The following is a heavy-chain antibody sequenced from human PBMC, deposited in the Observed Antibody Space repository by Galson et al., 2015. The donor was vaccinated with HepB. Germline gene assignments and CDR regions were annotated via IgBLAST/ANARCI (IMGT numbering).Heavy chain of an antibody. Sequence: SVKVSCKASGGTFSTYAFSWVRQAPGQGLEWMGGIIPILAIASYAQKFQGRVTITADISTSTAFMELSSLRSDDTAVYYCARGRTSDYDRAFQIWGQGTMVTVSS. V-gene: IGHV1-69*10. CDR1: GGTFSTYA. CDR2: IIPILAIA. J-gene: IGHJ3*02. D-gene: IGHD3-22*01. CDR3: ARGRTSDYDRAFQI.